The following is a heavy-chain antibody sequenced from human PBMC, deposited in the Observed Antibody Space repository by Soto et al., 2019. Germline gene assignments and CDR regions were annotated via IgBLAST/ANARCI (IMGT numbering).Heavy chain of an antibody. J-gene: IGHJ6*02. Sequence: SETLSLTCTVSGGSISSYYWSWIRQPPGKGLEWTGYIYYSGSTNYNPSLKSRVTISVDTSKNQFSLKLSSVTAADTAVYYCARDTIFGVVKEGDYYYYGMDVWGQGTTVTVSS. D-gene: IGHD3-3*01. V-gene: IGHV4-59*01. CDR3: ARDTIFGVVKEGDYYYYGMDV. CDR2: IYYSGST. CDR1: GGSISSYY.